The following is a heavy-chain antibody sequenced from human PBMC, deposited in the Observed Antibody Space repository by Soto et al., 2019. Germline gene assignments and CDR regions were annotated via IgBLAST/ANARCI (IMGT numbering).Heavy chain of an antibody. CDR2: LYSAGTT. J-gene: IGHJ4*02. D-gene: IGHD1-26*01. V-gene: IGHV3-66*01. Sequence: GGSLRLSCAASGFAFGNSWMNWVRQAPGKGLEWVSVLYSAGTTYYADSVKGRLTISRDNSKNTLYLQMNSLRAEDTAVYYCVRGAGSPFPLDYWGQGTLVTVSS. CDR1: GFAFGNSW. CDR3: VRGAGSPFPLDY.